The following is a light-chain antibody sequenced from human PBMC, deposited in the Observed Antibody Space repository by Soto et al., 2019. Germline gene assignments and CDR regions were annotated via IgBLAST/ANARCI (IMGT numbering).Light chain of an antibody. Sequence: EIVMTQSPATLSVSPGERATLSCRASQSVSSNLAWYQQKPGQAPRLLIYGASTRATGIPARFSGSGSGTDFPLTISRLQSEDFAVYYCQQYNNWGTFGQGTKVEIK. V-gene: IGKV3-15*01. CDR1: QSVSSN. CDR2: GAS. CDR3: QQYNNWGT. J-gene: IGKJ1*01.